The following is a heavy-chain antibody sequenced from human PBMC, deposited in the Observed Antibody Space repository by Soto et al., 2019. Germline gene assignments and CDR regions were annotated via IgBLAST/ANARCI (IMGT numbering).Heavy chain of an antibody. V-gene: IGHV1-69*13. CDR3: ARDWGYCSGGSCYPSVGFPWFDP. D-gene: IGHD2-15*01. CDR1: GETVSRYA. Sequence: SSLKRSWKGFGETVSRYAIRWVRQNTGQGLEWMGGIIPIFGTANYAQKFQGRVTITADESTSTAYMELSSLRSEDTAVYYCARDWGYCSGGSCYPSVGFPWFDPWGQGTLVTI. J-gene: IGHJ5*02. CDR2: IIPIFGTA.